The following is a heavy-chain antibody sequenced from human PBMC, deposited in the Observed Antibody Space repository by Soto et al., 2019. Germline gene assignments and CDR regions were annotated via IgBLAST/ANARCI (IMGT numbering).Heavy chain of an antibody. Sequence: GGSLRLSCEVSGFTFRSYGMNWVRQAPDKGLEWVSTICIGGDTYYADSAKGRFTISRDNSKKTLFLQMNSRRAEDTALYFCAKDGTTAGIHYYGMDVWGQGITVTVSS. V-gene: IGHV3-23*01. CDR3: AKDGTTAGIHYYGMDV. CDR1: GFTFRSYG. J-gene: IGHJ6*02. CDR2: ICIGGDT. D-gene: IGHD2-2*02.